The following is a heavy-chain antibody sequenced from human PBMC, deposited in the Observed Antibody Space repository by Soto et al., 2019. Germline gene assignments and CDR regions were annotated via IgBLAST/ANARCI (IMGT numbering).Heavy chain of an antibody. CDR2: IIPTFGTA. CDR3: AIVTGGIYGGCGSFTWFDP. CDR1: GVTFSSYG. D-gene: IGHD1-26*01. Sequence: QVQLVQSGAEVKKPGSSVKVSCKASGVTFSSYGITWVRQAPGQGLEWMGGIIPTFGTAKYAQNFQGRATFTADKATSTAHMELRSLRSEDMSVYYCAIVTGGIYGGCGSFTWFDPWGQGTLVTVSS. V-gene: IGHV1-69*06. J-gene: IGHJ5*02.